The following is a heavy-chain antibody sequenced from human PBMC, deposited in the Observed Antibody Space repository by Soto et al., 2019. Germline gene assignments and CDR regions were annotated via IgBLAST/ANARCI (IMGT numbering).Heavy chain of an antibody. Sequence: ASVKVSCKASGYTFTRYGISWVRQAPGQGLEWMGWISAYNGNTNYAQRLQGRVTMTTDTSTSTADMELRSLRSDDTAVYYCAREGYGDYSRIYGAFDIWGQGTMVNVSS. CDR3: AREGYGDYSRIYGAFDI. CDR2: ISAYNGNT. D-gene: IGHD4-17*01. CDR1: GYTFTRYG. V-gene: IGHV1-18*01. J-gene: IGHJ3*02.